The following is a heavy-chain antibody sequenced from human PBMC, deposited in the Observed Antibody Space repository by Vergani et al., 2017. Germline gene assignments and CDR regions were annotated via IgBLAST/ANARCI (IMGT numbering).Heavy chain of an antibody. CDR2: IYYSGST. D-gene: IGHD6-13*01. V-gene: IGHV4-59*08. Sequence: QVQLQESGPGLVKPSETLSLTCTVSGGSMSSYYWSWIRQPPGKGLEWIGYIYYSGSTNYNPSLKSRVTISVDTSKNQFSLKLSSVTAADTAVYYCARLWSSKANAFDIWGQGTMVTVSS. CDR3: ARLWSSKANAFDI. J-gene: IGHJ3*02. CDR1: GGSMSSYY.